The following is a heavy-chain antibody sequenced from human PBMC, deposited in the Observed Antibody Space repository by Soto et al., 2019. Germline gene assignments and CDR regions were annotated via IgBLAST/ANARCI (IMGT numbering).Heavy chain of an antibody. V-gene: IGHV3-15*01. CDR2: IKSKVDSATT. CDR3: TTDDPINRN. Sequence: LRLSCAASGFTFSNAWMSWVRQAPGKGLEWVGRIKSKVDSATTDYAAPVKGRFSISRDDSRNTLYLQMNSLKIEDTAVYYCTTDDPINRNWGQGTLVTVSS. J-gene: IGHJ4*02. CDR1: GFTFSNAW.